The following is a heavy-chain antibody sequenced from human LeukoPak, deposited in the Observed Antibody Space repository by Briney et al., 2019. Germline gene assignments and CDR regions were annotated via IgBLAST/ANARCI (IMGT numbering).Heavy chain of an antibody. Sequence: SETLSLTCTVSGGSVSSSNYYWNWIRQPPGKGLERDSFFSYNVHSDYNPSLKSRVTISVDTSKNQFSLRLSSVTAADTAIYYCARVSVAGTGPDYWGQGTQVNVSS. CDR3: ARVSVAGTGPDY. D-gene: IGHD6-13*01. CDR1: GGSVSSSNYY. J-gene: IGHJ4*02. V-gene: IGHV4-61*01. CDR2: FSYNVHS.